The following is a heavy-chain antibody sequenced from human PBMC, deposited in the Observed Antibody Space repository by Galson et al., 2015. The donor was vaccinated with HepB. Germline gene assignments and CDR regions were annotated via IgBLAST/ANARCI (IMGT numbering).Heavy chain of an antibody. CDR2: INPNSGGT. CDR1: GYTFTGYY. J-gene: IGHJ4*02. D-gene: IGHD4-17*01. Sequence: SVKVSCKASGYTFTGYYMHWVRQAPGQGLEWMGWINPNSGGTNYAQKFQGRVTMTRDTSISTAYMELSRLRSDDTAVYYCARDAPGGDGDTFDYWGQGTLVTVSS. CDR3: ARDAPGGDGDTFDY. V-gene: IGHV1-2*02.